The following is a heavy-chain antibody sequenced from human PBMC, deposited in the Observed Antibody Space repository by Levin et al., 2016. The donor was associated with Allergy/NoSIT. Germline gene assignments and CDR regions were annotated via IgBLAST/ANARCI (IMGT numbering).Heavy chain of an antibody. J-gene: IGHJ3*02. D-gene: IGHD3-3*01. Sequence: SETLSLTCTVSGGSVSSGSYYWSWIRQPPGKGLEWIGYIYYSGSTNYNPSLKSRVTISVDTSKNQFSLKLSSVTAADTAVYYCARRGGYYDFWSGYYKSAFDIWGQGTMVTVSS. V-gene: IGHV4-61*01. CDR1: GGSVSSGSYY. CDR2: IYYSGST. CDR3: ARRGGYYDFWSGYYKSAFDI.